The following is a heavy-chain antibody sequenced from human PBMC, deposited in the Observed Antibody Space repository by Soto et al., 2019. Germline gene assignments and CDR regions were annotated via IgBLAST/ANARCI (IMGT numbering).Heavy chain of an antibody. D-gene: IGHD6-13*01. CDR3: ARDARYASSSYGFDV. J-gene: IGHJ6*02. Sequence: QVQLVESGGGLVKPGGSLRLSCVASGFTFSDYYMSWIRQAPGKGLEWVSYISNSGHAIYYADSVKGRFTVSRDNSKKSMSLQMDSLRADDTAIYYCARDARYASSSYGFDVWGQGTTVSVSS. V-gene: IGHV3-11*01. CDR2: ISNSGHAI. CDR1: GFTFSDYY.